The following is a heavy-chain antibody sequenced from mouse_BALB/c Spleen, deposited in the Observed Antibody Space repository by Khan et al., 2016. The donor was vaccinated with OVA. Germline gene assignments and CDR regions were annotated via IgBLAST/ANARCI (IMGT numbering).Heavy chain of an antibody. D-gene: IGHD3-3*01. V-gene: IGHV3-1*02. Sequence: EVQLVESGPGLVKPSQSLSLTCTVTGYSITSGYGWHWIRQFPGNKLEWMGYISYSGSTNYNPTLISRISITRDTSKNLFCLQLNSVSTEDTATYYCARTSRIKYWGQGTTLTVSS. CDR3: ARTSRIKY. CDR1: GYSITSGYG. J-gene: IGHJ2*01. CDR2: ISYSGST.